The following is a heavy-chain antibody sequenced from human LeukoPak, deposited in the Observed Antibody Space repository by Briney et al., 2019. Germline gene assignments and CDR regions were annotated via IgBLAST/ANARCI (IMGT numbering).Heavy chain of an antibody. Sequence: KASETLSLTCTVSGGSISSYYWSWIRQPPGKGLEWIGYIYYSGSTNYNPSLKSRVTISVDTSKNQFSLKLSSVTAADTAVYYCARQVGKEYYYGSGSYYTPPYNWFDPWGQGTLVTVSS. CDR1: GGSISSYY. J-gene: IGHJ5*02. D-gene: IGHD3-10*01. CDR2: IYYSGST. V-gene: IGHV4-59*08. CDR3: ARQVGKEYYYGSGSYYTPPYNWFDP.